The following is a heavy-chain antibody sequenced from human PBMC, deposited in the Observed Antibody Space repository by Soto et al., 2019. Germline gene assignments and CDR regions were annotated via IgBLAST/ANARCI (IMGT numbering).Heavy chain of an antibody. V-gene: IGHV3-9*01. CDR1: GFHFDEYA. CDR2: ISWNRGTI. D-gene: IGHD2-2*01. J-gene: IGHJ6*03. Sequence: EVVLVESGGGLVQPGRSLRLSCAASGFHFDEYAMHWVRQGPGKGLEWVSGISWNRGTIVYADSVKGRFIISRDNAKNFRYLEMNSLGAEDTALYYCAKGYCSSAKCYTYSYMDVWGKGTTVTVSS. CDR3: AKGYCSSAKCYTYSYMDV.